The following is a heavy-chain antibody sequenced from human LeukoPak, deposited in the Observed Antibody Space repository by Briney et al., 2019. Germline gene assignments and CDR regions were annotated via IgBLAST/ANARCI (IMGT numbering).Heavy chain of an antibody. Sequence: GGSLRLSCAASGFTFNSYAMHWVRQAPGKGLEWVTVISYDGSNRYYADSVKGRFTISRDNSKNTAYLQMNSLRAEDTAVYYCARERGRVVVVAAPFDYWGQGTLVTVSS. J-gene: IGHJ4*02. CDR3: ARERGRVVVVAAPFDY. V-gene: IGHV3-30-3*01. CDR2: ISYDGSNR. CDR1: GFTFNSYA. D-gene: IGHD2-15*01.